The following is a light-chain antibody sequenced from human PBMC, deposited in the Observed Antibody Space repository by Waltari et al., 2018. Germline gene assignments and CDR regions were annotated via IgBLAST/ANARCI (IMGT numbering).Light chain of an antibody. J-gene: IGLJ1*01. CDR3: QVWHSISDHPGV. CDR1: NIESKS. Sequence: SYVLTQPPSVSVAPGQTTSITCGGDNIESKSVHWYQQKPGPAPVLLVYHNRDRPSRIPERFSGSNSGNTATLTITRVEAGDEAEYYCQVWHSISDHPGVFGTGTKVTVL. CDR2: HNR. V-gene: IGLV3-21*02.